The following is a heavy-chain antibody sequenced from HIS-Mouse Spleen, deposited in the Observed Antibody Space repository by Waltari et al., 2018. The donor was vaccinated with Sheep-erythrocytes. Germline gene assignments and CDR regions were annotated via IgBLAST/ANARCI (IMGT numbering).Heavy chain of an antibody. J-gene: IGHJ4*02. Sequence: AASGFTFSSYSMNWVRQAPGKGLEWVSSISSSSSYIYYADQVKGRFTISRDNAKNSLYLQMNSLRAEDTAVYYCARDPSRGYSYGWDYFDYWGQGTLVTVSS. CDR3: ARDPSRGYSYGWDYFDY. D-gene: IGHD5-18*01. CDR2: ISSSSSYI. CDR1: GFTFSSYS. V-gene: IGHV3-21*01.